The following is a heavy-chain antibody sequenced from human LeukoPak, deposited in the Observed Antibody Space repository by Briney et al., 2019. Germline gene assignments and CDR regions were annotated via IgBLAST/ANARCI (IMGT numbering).Heavy chain of an antibody. CDR3: ARLVRYCANNRCQWGYLDY. D-gene: IGHD2-8*01. Sequence: GGSLKISCKGSGYSFTRYWIGWVRQMPGKGLEWMGIIYPGDSDTRYSPSFQGQVTISADKSISSAYLQWSSLKASDTAMYYCARLVRYCANNRCQWGYLDYWGQGTLVTISS. V-gene: IGHV5-51*01. CDR2: IYPGDSDT. J-gene: IGHJ4*02. CDR1: GYSFTRYW.